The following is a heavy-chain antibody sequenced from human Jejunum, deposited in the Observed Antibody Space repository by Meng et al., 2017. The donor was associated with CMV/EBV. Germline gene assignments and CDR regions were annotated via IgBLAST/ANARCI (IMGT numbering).Heavy chain of an antibody. D-gene: IGHD2-8*01. CDR1: GSTFRSDW. CDR2: IKQAGSET. V-gene: IGHV3-7*01. J-gene: IGHJ3*02. Sequence: GSTFRSDWMGWGRQSPGKGLEWVANIKQAGSETYYVDSVKGRFTISRDNAKNSLYLQMNSLRAEDTAVYYCATYCTDTVCRAFDIWGQGTMVTVSS. CDR3: ATYCTDTVCRAFDI.